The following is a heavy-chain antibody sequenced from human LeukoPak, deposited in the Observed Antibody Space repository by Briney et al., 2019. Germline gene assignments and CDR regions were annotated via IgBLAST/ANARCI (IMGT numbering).Heavy chain of an antibody. CDR1: GGSISSYY. CDR2: IYYSGST. CDR3: ARDWVPYDSSGYYYGPAVGYFQH. J-gene: IGHJ1*01. V-gene: IGHV4-59*06. Sequence: SETLSLTCTVSGGSISSYYWSWIRQHPGKGLEWIGYIYYSGSTYYNPSLKSRVTISVDTSKNQFSLKLSSVTAADTAVYYCARDWVPYDSSGYYYGPAVGYFQHWGQGTLVTVSS. D-gene: IGHD3-22*01.